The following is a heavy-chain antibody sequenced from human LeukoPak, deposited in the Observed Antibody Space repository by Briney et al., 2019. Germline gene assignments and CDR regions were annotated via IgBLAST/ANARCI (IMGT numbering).Heavy chain of an antibody. V-gene: IGHV3-30*18. CDR3: AKAVDCSGDSCYSVALDY. Sequence: GGSLRLSCAASGFTFSSYGMHWVRQAPGKGLEWVAVISYDGSNKYYADSVKGRFSISRDNSKNTLYLQMNSLRAEDSAVYFCAKAVDCSGDSCYSVALDYWGQGTLVTVSS. J-gene: IGHJ4*02. D-gene: IGHD2-15*01. CDR2: ISYDGSNK. CDR1: GFTFSSYG.